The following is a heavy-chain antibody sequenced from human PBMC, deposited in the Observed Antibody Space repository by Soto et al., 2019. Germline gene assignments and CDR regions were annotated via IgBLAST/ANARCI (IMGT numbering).Heavy chain of an antibody. CDR2: IKPDGSEK. D-gene: IGHD3-10*01. CDR3: AGQSISPRFGPLNV. J-gene: IGHJ6*02. CDR1: GFTFSEFW. V-gene: IGHV3-7*03. Sequence: PGGSLRLSCVASGFTFSEFWMNWVRQAPGKGLEWVANIKPDGSEKNYVDSVKGRFTISRDNARSSLFLQMNSLRAEDTAMYFCAGQSISPRFGPLNVWGQGTTVTVSS.